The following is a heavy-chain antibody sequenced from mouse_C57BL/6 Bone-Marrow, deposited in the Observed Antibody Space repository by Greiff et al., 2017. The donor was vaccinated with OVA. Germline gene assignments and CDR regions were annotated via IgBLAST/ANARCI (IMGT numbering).Heavy chain of an antibody. V-gene: IGHV5-6*01. Sequence: EVQLVESGGDLVKPGGSLKLSCAASGFTFSSYGMSWVRQTPDKRLEWVATISSGGSYTYYPDSVKGRFTIARDNAKNTLYLQMSSLKSEDTAMYYCARQRGSIYVRFAYWGQGTLVTDSA. D-gene: IGHD5-1*01. J-gene: IGHJ3*01. CDR2: ISSGGSYT. CDR1: GFTFSSYG. CDR3: ARQRGSIYVRFAY.